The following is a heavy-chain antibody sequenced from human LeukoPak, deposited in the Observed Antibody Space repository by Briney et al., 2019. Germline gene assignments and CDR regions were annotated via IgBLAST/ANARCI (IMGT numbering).Heavy chain of an antibody. D-gene: IGHD2-2*01. V-gene: IGHV1-2*02. CDR1: GYTFTSYY. CDR3: ARDGCSSTSCLSP. CDR2: INPNSGGT. Sequence: GASVKVSCKASGYTFTSYYMHWVRQAPGQGLEWMGIINPNSGGTNYAQKFQGRVTMTRDTSISTAYMELSRLRSDDTAVYYCARDGCSSTSCLSPWGQGTLVTVSS. J-gene: IGHJ5*02.